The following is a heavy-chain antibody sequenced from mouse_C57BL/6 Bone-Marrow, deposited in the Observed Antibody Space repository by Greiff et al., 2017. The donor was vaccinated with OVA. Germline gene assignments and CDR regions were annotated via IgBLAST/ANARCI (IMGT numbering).Heavy chain of an antibody. Sequence: EVHLVESGTVLARPGASVKMSCKTSGYTFTSYWMHWVKQRPGQGLEWIGAIYPGNSDTSYNQKFKGKAKLTAVTSASTAYMELSSLTNEDSAVYYCTPKGVQYYGSSSFAYWGQGTLVTVSA. J-gene: IGHJ3*01. CDR1: GYTFTSYW. CDR2: IYPGNSDT. CDR3: TPKGVQYYGSSSFAY. D-gene: IGHD1-1*01. V-gene: IGHV1-5*01.